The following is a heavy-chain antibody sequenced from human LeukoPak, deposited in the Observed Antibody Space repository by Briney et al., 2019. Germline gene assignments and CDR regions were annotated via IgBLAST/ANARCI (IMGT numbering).Heavy chain of an antibody. D-gene: IGHD3-3*01. CDR1: GGTFSSYA. V-gene: IGHV1-8*03. J-gene: IGHJ5*02. CDR3: ARGLFDDFWSGYWFDP. CDR2: MNPNSGNT. Sequence: ASVKVSCKASGGTFSSYAISWVRQATGQGLEWMGWMNPNSGNTGYAQKFQGRVTITRNTSISTAYMELSSLRSEDTAVYYCARGLFDDFWSGYWFDPWGQGTLVTVSS.